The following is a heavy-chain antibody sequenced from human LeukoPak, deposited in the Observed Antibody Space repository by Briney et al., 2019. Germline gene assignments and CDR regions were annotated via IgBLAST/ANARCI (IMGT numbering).Heavy chain of an antibody. CDR3: ARVLYSCGFEDY. V-gene: IGHV1-46*01. J-gene: IGHJ4*02. Sequence: ASVKVSCKASGYTFTSYYMHWVRQAPGQGLEWMGIINPSGGSTSYAQKFQGRVTMTRDTSTGTVYMELSSLRSEDTAVYYCARVLYSCGFEDYWGQGTLVTVSS. CDR1: GYTFTSYY. CDR2: INPSGGST. D-gene: IGHD5-18*01.